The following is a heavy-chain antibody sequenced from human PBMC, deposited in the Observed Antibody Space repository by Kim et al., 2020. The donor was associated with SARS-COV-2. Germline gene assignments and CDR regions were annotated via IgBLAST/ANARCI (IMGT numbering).Heavy chain of an antibody. CDR3: ASYGDYGQWFDP. J-gene: IGHJ5*02. Sequence: SETLSLTCTVSGGSISSYYWSWIRQPPGKGLEWIGYIYYSGSTNYNPSLKSRVTISVDTSKNQFSLKLSSVTAADTAVYYCASYGDYGQWFDPWGQGTLVTVSS. V-gene: IGHV4-59*08. CDR1: GGSISSYY. CDR2: IYYSGST. D-gene: IGHD4-17*01.